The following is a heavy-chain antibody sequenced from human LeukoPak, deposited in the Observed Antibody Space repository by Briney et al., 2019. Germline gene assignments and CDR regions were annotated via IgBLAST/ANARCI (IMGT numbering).Heavy chain of an antibody. V-gene: IGHV4-31*03. CDR3: ARGPSRSGVPDY. CDR2: IYYSGST. D-gene: IGHD3-10*01. Sequence: SETLSLTCTDSGGSISSGGYYWSWIRQHPGKGLEWIGYIYYSGSTYYNPSLKSRVTISVDTSKNQFSLKLSSVTAADTAVYYCARGPSRSGVPDYWGQGTLVTVSS. CDR1: GGSISSGGYY. J-gene: IGHJ4*02.